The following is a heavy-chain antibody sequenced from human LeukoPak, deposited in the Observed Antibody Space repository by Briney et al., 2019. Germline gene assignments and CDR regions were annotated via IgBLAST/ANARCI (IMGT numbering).Heavy chain of an antibody. J-gene: IGHJ5*02. V-gene: IGHV1-69*04. Sequence: SVKVSCKASGGTFSSYAISWVRQAPGQGFEWMGRIIPIFGIANYAQKFQGRVTITADKSTSTAYMELSSLRSEDTAVYYCARDLRYFSSTSCYQGDGFDPWGQGTLVTVSS. CDR1: GGTFSSYA. CDR3: ARDLRYFSSTSCYQGDGFDP. D-gene: IGHD2-2*01. CDR2: IIPIFGIA.